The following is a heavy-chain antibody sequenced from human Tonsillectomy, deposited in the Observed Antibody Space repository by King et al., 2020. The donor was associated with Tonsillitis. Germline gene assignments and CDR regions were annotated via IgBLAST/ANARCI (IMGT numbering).Heavy chain of an antibody. V-gene: IGHV2-5*01. D-gene: IGHD1-26*01. CDR3: AHRHKEGATRLGFDP. CDR1: GFSLSTSGVG. J-gene: IGHJ5*02. Sequence: TLKESGPTLVKPTQTLTLTCTFSGFSLSTSGVGVGWIRQPPGKALEWLALIYWNDDKGYSPSLKSRLTLTKETSKNQVVLTMTNMDPVDTATYYCAHRHKEGATRLGFDPWGQGTLVTVSS. CDR2: IYWNDDK.